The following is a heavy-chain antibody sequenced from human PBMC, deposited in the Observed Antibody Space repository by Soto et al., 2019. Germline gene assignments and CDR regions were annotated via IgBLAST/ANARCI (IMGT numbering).Heavy chain of an antibody. D-gene: IGHD2-21*02. CDR3: ARVWVTKVPAWFDL. V-gene: IGHV1-69*01. Sequence: QVQLVQSGAEVKKPGSSVKVSCKPFGGTLRSYAITWMRQAPGQGLEWMGGIIPFSGAANYAQKFQGRVTITADESTNTAYRDLSSLSSEDTAVYFCARVWVTKVPAWFDLWGQGTLVNVSS. CDR1: GGTLRSYA. J-gene: IGHJ5*02. CDR2: IIPFSGAA.